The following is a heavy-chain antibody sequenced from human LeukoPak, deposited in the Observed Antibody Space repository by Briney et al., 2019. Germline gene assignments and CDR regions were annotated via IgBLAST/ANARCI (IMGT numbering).Heavy chain of an antibody. Sequence: GGSLRLSCAASGFTFSSYSMNWVRQAPGKGLEWVSVISGSGYSTYYADSVKGRFTISRDNSKNMVYLQMNSLSVEDTAVYYCAKTKRESYYGMDVWGQGTTVTVSS. CDR2: ISGSGYST. V-gene: IGHV3-23*01. J-gene: IGHJ6*02. CDR1: GFTFSSYS. CDR3: AKTKRESYYGMDV.